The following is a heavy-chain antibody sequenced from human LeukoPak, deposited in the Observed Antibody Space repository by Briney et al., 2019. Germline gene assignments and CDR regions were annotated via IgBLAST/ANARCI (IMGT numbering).Heavy chain of an antibody. CDR1: GGSFSGYY. CDR2: INHSGST. D-gene: IGHD6-13*01. V-gene: IGHV4-34*01. CDR3: AIIPRYSRAAPNWYFDL. Sequence: PSETLSLTCAVYGGSFSGYYWSWIRQPPGKWLEWIGEINHSGSTNYNPSLKSRVTISVDTSKNQFSLKLSSVTAADTAVYYCAIIPRYSRAAPNWYFDLWGRGTLVTVSS. J-gene: IGHJ2*01.